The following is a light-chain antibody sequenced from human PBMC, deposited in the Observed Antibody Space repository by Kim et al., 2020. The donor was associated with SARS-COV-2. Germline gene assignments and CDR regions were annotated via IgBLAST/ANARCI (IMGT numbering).Light chain of an antibody. Sequence: GQKVTSSCSGSSSNRGNNYVSWHQQLPGTAPKLLIYDNNKRPAGIPDRFSGSKSGTSATLGITGLQTGDEADYYCVTWDSRLSAWVFGGGTQLTVL. CDR2: DNN. CDR1: SSNRGNNY. V-gene: IGLV1-51*01. CDR3: VTWDSRLSAWV. J-gene: IGLJ3*02.